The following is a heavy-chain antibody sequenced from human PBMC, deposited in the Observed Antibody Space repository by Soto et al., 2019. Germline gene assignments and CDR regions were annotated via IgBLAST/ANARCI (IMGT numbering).Heavy chain of an antibody. V-gene: IGHV4-34*01. CDR1: GGSFSGCY. J-gene: IGHJ4*02. CDR3: ARGWEYCSSTSCRQGYYFDY. Sequence: SETLSLTCAVYGGSFSGCYWSWIRQPPGKGLEWIGEINHSGSTNYNPSLKSRVTISVDTSKNQFSLKLSSVTAADTAVYYCARGWEYCSSTSCRQGYYFDYWGQGTLVTVSS. CDR2: INHSGST. D-gene: IGHD2-2*01.